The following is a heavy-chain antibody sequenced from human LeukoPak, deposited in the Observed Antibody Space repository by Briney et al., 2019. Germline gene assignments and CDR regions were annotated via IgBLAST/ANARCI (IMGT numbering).Heavy chain of an antibody. J-gene: IGHJ6*03. Sequence: ASVKVSCKASGYTFTSYGISWVRQAPGQGLEWMGIINPSGGNTSYAQKFQGRVTMTRDTSTSTVYMELSSPRSEDTAVYYCARMGGRLSRDYYYYMDVWGKGTTVTVSS. CDR3: ARMGGRLSRDYYYYMDV. V-gene: IGHV1-46*01. CDR2: INPSGGNT. D-gene: IGHD3-3*02. CDR1: GYTFTSYG.